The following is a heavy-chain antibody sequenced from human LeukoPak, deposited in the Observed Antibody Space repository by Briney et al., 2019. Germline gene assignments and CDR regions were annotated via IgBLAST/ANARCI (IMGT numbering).Heavy chain of an antibody. CDR3: ARFSPRAMGNYLDF. CDR2: IYPRGST. D-gene: IGHD7-27*01. V-gene: IGHV4-30-2*01. Sequence: SETLSLTCAVSGGSISSGSYSWSWIRQPPGKGLGWIGYIYPRGSTYYNPSLKSRVILSLDKSANQFSLNLSSVTAADTAVYYCARFSPRAMGNYLDFWGQGTLVTVSS. J-gene: IGHJ4*02. CDR1: GGSISSGSYS.